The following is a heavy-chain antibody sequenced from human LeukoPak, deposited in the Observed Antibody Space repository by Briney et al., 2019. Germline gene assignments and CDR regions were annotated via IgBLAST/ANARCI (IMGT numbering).Heavy chain of an antibody. J-gene: IGHJ6*03. V-gene: IGHV3-11*01. D-gene: IGHD6-13*01. CDR3: ARAQLVFFYLDV. Sequence: GGSLRLSCAASGFTFSDYYMSWIRQAPGKGLEWVSYISSSGSTIYYADSGKGRFTISGDNAKNSLYLQLNSLRAEDTAVYYCARAQLVFFYLDVWGKGATVTV. CDR1: GFTFSDYY. CDR2: ISSSGSTI.